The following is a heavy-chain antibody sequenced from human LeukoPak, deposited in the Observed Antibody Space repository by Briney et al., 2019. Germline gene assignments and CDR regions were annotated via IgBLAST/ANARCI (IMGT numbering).Heavy chain of an antibody. CDR2: INPNSGGT. Sequence: ASVKVSCKASGYTFTGYYMHWVRQAPGQGLEWMGWINPNSGGTNYAQKLQGRVTMTTDTSTSTAYMELRSLRSDDTAVYYCARSLVITMVRGVIKDYYYYMDVWGKGTTVTVSS. V-gene: IGHV1-2*02. CDR3: ARSLVITMVRGVIKDYYYYMDV. CDR1: GYTFTGYY. J-gene: IGHJ6*03. D-gene: IGHD3-10*01.